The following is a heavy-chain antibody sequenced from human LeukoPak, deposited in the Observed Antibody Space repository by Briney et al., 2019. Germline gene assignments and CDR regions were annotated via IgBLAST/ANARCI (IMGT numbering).Heavy chain of an antibody. Sequence: GESLKISCKGSGYNFTIYWIGWVRQMPGKGLEWMGIIYPGDSDTRYSPSFQGQVTISADKSISTAYLQWSSLKASDSAMYYCAIFDFLFGEIDNWFDPWGQGTQVSVSS. D-gene: IGHD3-16*01. CDR1: GYNFTIYW. CDR2: IYPGDSDT. CDR3: AIFDFLFGEIDNWFDP. J-gene: IGHJ5*02. V-gene: IGHV5-51*01.